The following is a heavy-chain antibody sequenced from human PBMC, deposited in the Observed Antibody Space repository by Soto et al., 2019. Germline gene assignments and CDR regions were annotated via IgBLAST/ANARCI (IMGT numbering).Heavy chain of an antibody. Sequence: GGSLRLSCAASGFTFSSYAMSWVRQAPGKGLEWVSAISGSGGSTYYADSVKGRFTFSRDNSKNTLYLQMNSLRAEDTAVYYCAKDRAQDIVVVVAATLSIPDAFDIWGQGTMVTVSS. CDR2: ISGSGGST. D-gene: IGHD2-15*01. V-gene: IGHV3-23*01. J-gene: IGHJ3*02. CDR3: AKDRAQDIVVVVAATLSIPDAFDI. CDR1: GFTFSSYA.